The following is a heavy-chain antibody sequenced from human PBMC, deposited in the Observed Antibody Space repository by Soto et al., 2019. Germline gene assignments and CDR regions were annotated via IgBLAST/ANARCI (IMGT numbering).Heavy chain of an antibody. D-gene: IGHD5-12*01. CDR2: ISGGGVTA. Sequence: VQLLESGGGLVQPGGSLRLSCAASGFSFSNYAMTWVRQAPGKGLEWVSSISGGGVTAFYADSVKGRFTISRDNSQNTLSLQMNSLKVEDTAIYHCGKEVTFGVATTGASDIWGQGTVVTVSS. V-gene: IGHV3-23*01. J-gene: IGHJ3*02. CDR3: GKEVTFGVATTGASDI. CDR1: GFSFSNYA.